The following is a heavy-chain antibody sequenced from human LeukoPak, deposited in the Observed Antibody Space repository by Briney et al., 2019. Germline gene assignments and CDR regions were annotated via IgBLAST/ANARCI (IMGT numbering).Heavy chain of an antibody. CDR3: ARHRRIVVVPAAGGLWFDP. CDR1: GYSISSGYY. Sequence: PSETLSLTCAVSGYSISSGYYWGWIRQPPGKGLEWIGSIYHSGSTYYNPSLKSRVTISVDTSKNQFSLKLSSVIAADTAVYYCARHRRIVVVPAAGGLWFDPWGQGTLVTVSS. V-gene: IGHV4-38-2*01. D-gene: IGHD2-2*01. J-gene: IGHJ5*02. CDR2: IYHSGST.